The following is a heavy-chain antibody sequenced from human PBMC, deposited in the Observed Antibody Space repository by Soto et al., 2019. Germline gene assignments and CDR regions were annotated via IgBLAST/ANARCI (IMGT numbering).Heavy chain of an antibody. V-gene: IGHV4-59*11. Sequence: PSETRALTWTVSGGSIRSHHWSWIRQSPGKGLEWIGFIDYSGNTDYNPSLKSRVTISVDTSRNQFSLKLSSVTAADTAVYYCARDNCSSSSCYFDYSGQGTLVTVSX. J-gene: IGHJ4*02. D-gene: IGHD2-2*01. CDR1: GGSIRSHH. CDR2: IDYSGNT. CDR3: ARDNCSSSSCYFDY.